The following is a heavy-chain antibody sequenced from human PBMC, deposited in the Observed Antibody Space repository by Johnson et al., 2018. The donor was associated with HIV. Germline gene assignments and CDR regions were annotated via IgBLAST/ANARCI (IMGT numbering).Heavy chain of an antibody. CDR2: ISYDGSNK. Sequence: QVQLVESGGGVVQPGRSLRLSCAASGFTFSSYGMHWVRQAPGKGLEWVTVISYDGSNKYYADSVKGRFTISRDNYKNTLFLQMNSLGPEDTAVYYCAKGRAQHLDGGAFDIWGQGTMVTVSS. CDR1: GFTFSSYG. CDR3: AKGRAQHLDGGAFDI. J-gene: IGHJ3*02. V-gene: IGHV3-30*18. D-gene: IGHD6-13*01.